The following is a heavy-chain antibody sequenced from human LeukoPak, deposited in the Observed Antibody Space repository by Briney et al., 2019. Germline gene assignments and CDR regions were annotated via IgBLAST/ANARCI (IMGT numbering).Heavy chain of an antibody. CDR2: VYPGDSDT. V-gene: IGHV5-51*01. J-gene: IGHJ4*02. D-gene: IGHD3-22*01. CDR1: GYNFANSW. CDR3: ARPSHYDSSGYPDY. Sequence: GESLKISCEGSGYNFANSWIAWVRQMPGKGLECMGIVYPGDSDTRYSPSFQGQVAISADKSINTAYLQWNRLKASDTAIYYCARPSHYDSSGYPDYWGQGTLVTVSS.